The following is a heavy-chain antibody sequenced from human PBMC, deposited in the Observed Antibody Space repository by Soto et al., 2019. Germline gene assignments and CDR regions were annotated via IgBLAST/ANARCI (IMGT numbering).Heavy chain of an antibody. CDR1: GGTVSSYA. D-gene: IGHD2-2*02. CDR3: VRSSLVPAAIRHYDYYYGMDV. J-gene: IGHJ6*02. CDR2: IIPIFGTA. V-gene: IGHV1-69*01. Sequence: QVQLVQSGAEVKKPGSSVKVSCKASGGTVSSYAISWVRQAPGQGLEWMGGIIPIFGTANYAQKFQGRVTITAAESTGTAYMELSSLRSEDTAVYYCVRSSLVPAAIRHYDYYYGMDVWGQGTTVTVSS.